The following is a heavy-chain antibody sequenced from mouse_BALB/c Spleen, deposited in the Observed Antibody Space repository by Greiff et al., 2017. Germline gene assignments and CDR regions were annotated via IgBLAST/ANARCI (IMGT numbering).Heavy chain of an antibody. J-gene: IGHJ3*01. CDR2: ISSGGST. CDR3: ARDYRYDERAWFAY. CDR1: GFTFSSYA. D-gene: IGHD2-14*01. Sequence: EVKVVESGGGLVKPGGSLKLSCAASGFTFSSYAMSWVRQTPEKRLEWVASISSGGSTYYPDSVKGRFTISRDNARNILYLQMSSLRSEDTAMYYCARDYRYDERAWFAYWGQGTLVTVSA. V-gene: IGHV5-6-5*01.